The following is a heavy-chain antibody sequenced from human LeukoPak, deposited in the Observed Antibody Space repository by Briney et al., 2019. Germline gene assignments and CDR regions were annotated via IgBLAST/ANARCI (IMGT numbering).Heavy chain of an antibody. CDR1: GFTFSSYA. Sequence: PGGSLRLSCSASGFTFSSYAMHWVHQAPGKGLEWVAVISYDGSNKYYADSVKGRFTISRDNSKNTLYLQMNSLRAEDTAVYYCARDGDYGDLYYYYGMDVWGQGTTVTVSS. CDR2: ISYDGSNK. CDR3: ARDGDYGDLYYYYGMDV. D-gene: IGHD4-17*01. V-gene: IGHV3-30-3*01. J-gene: IGHJ6*02.